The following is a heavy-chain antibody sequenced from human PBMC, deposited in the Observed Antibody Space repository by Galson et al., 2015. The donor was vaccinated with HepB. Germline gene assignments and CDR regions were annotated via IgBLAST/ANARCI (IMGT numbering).Heavy chain of an antibody. CDR2: IIPILGIA. V-gene: IGHV1-69*02. CDR3: ARTMVRGADPGDAFDI. Sequence: SVKVSCKASGGTFSSYTISWVRQAPGQGLEWMGRIIPILGIANYAQKFQGRVTITADKSTSTAYMELSSLRSEDTAVYYCARTMVRGADPGDAFDIWGQGTMVTVSS. CDR1: GGTFSSYT. J-gene: IGHJ3*02. D-gene: IGHD3-10*01.